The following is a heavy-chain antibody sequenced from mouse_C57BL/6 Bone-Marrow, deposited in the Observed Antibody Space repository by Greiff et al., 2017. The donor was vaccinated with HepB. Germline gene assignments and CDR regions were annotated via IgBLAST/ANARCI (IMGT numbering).Heavy chain of an antibody. J-gene: IGHJ4*01. CDR3: TTLWFFYAMDY. V-gene: IGHV14-4*01. CDR2: IDPENGDT. D-gene: IGHD2-2*01. CDR1: GFNIKDDY. Sequence: EVQLQQSGAELVRPGASVKLSCTASGFNIKDDYMHWVKQRPEQGLEWIGWIDPENGDTEYASKFQGKATITADTSSNTAYLQLSSLTSEDTAVYYCTTLWFFYAMDYWGQGTSVTVSS.